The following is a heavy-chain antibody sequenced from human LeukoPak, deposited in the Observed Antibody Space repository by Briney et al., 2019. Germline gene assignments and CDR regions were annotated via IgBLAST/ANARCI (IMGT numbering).Heavy chain of an antibody. CDR2: ISSSSSYI. CDR3: AREVRGYSYGYFDY. Sequence: GGSLRLSCAASGFTLSSYWMSWVRQAPGKGLEWVSSISSSSSYIYYADSVKGRFTISRDNAKNSLYLQMNSLRAEDTAVYYCAREVRGYSYGYFDYWGQGTLVTVSS. J-gene: IGHJ4*02. CDR1: GFTLSSYW. V-gene: IGHV3-21*01. D-gene: IGHD5-18*01.